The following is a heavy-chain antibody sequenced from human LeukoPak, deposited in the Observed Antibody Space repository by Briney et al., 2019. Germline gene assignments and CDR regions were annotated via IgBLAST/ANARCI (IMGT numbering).Heavy chain of an antibody. CDR3: ASFLSSSWNFDY. Sequence: ASVKVSCKASGGTFSSYAISWVRQAPGQGLEWMGGIIPIFGTANYAQKFQGRVTITADESTSTAYMELSSLRSEDTAVYYCASFLSSSWNFDYWGQGTLVTVSS. D-gene: IGHD6-13*01. CDR1: GGTFSSYA. J-gene: IGHJ4*02. CDR2: IIPIFGTA. V-gene: IGHV1-69*01.